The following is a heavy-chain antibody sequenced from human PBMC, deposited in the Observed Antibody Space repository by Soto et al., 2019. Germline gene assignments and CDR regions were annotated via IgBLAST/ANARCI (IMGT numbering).Heavy chain of an antibody. CDR3: ARHKSGSDWLDP. CDR2: MFYSGAT. V-gene: IGHV4-39*01. CDR1: GGSISDISYC. J-gene: IGHJ5*02. D-gene: IGHD2-15*01. Sequence: ETLSLTCTVSGGSISDISYCWGWIRQPPGKGLQWIACMFYSGATYYNPSLKNRVTLSVDTSNNEFSLKLVSVTAPDTAVYYCARHKSGSDWLDPWGQGTLVTVSS.